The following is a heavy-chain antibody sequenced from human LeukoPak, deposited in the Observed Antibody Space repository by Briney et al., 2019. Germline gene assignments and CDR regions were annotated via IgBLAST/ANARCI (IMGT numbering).Heavy chain of an antibody. CDR3: VTDRARLFWYFDL. Sequence: APVKVSCKVSGSTLSDLSIHWVRQAPGKGLEYVGGSDPEDGETFHAQNFQGRVTMIEDTSIDTAYMELSSLGSEDTAVYYCVTDRARLFWYFDLWGRGTLVTVSS. J-gene: IGHJ2*01. CDR2: SDPEDGET. V-gene: IGHV1-24*01. D-gene: IGHD2-21*02. CDR1: GSTLSDLS.